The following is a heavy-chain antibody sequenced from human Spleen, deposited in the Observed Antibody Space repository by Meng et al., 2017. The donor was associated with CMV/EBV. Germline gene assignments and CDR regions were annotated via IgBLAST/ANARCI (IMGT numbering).Heavy chain of an antibody. Sequence: GESLKISCAASGFTFSSYGMHWVRQAPGKGLEWVAVIWYDGSNKYYADSVKGRFTISRDNFKNTLYLQMNSLRAEDTAVYYCAKQTMPLQPGDYYGMDVWGQGTTVTVSS. CDR1: GFTFSSYG. CDR2: IWYDGSNK. CDR3: AKQTMPLQPGDYYGMDV. J-gene: IGHJ6*02. D-gene: IGHD2-2*01. V-gene: IGHV3-33*06.